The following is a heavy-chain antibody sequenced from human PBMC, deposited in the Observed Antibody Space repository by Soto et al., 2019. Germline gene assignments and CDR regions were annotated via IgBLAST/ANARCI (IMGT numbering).Heavy chain of an antibody. J-gene: IGHJ4*02. V-gene: IGHV3-21*01. CDR3: ARDSGSGFDF. CDR2: ISASSSTI. Sequence: GSLRLSCAASGFKFGIYHMNWVRQAPGKGLEWVSFISASSSTIYYGDSMKGRSTISRDNAKNALFLQVNRLRAEDTAVYYCARDSGSGFDFWGQGTLVTVSS. D-gene: IGHD2-15*01. CDR1: GFKFGIYH.